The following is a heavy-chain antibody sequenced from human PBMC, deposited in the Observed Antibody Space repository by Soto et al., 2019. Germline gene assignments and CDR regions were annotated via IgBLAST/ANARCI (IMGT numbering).Heavy chain of an antibody. J-gene: IGHJ5*02. Sequence: TLSLTCTVSGGSISSGDYYWSWIRQPPGKGLEWIGYIYYSGSTYYNPSLKSRVTISVDTSKNQFSLKLSSVTAADTAVYYCARDIAVAGTDWFDPWGQGTLVTVSS. CDR2: IYYSGST. CDR3: ARDIAVAGTDWFDP. D-gene: IGHD6-19*01. V-gene: IGHV4-30-4*01. CDR1: GGSISSGDYY.